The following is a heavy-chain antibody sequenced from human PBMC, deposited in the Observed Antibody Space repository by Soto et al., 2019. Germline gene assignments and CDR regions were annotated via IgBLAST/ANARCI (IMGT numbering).Heavy chain of an antibody. D-gene: IGHD6-13*01. V-gene: IGHV1-46*03. CDR2: INPSGGST. CDR3: ARQSHSSWGPNY. Sequence: ASVIVSRMASGYTFTSSYMHWVRQAPGQGLEWMGIINPSGGSTSYAQKFQGRVTMTRDTSTSTVYMELSSLRSEDTAVYYCARQSHSSWGPNYWGQGTLVTVSS. J-gene: IGHJ4*02. CDR1: GYTFTSSY.